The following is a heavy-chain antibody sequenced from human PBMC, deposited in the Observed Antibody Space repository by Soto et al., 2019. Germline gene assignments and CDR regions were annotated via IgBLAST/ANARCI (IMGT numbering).Heavy chain of an antibody. J-gene: IGHJ5*02. D-gene: IGHD2-15*01. CDR3: ARVNYGSGGSCYSGWFDP. Sequence: KGCSKASGYTFPGYYMHWVRQAPGQGLEWMGWINPNSGGTNYAQKFQGWVTMTRDTSISTAYMELSRLRSDATAVYYCARVNYGSGGSCYSGWFDPWGQGTLVTVSS. CDR2: INPNSGGT. CDR1: GYTFPGYY. V-gene: IGHV1-2*04.